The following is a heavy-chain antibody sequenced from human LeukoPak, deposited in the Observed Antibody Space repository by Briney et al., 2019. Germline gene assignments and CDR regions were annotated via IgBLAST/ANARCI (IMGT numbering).Heavy chain of an antibody. CDR3: ARTFNGLDPTFDY. J-gene: IGHJ4*02. V-gene: IGHV3-23*01. CDR1: GFTFSSHA. CDR2: ISADGDGP. Sequence: PGGSLRLSCAASGFTFSSHAMNWVRQVPGKGLVWVSTISADGDGPHYADSVKGRFTISRDNSKNTLFLQMNSLRDGDTAVYFCARTFNGLDPTFDYWGQGTLVTVSS.